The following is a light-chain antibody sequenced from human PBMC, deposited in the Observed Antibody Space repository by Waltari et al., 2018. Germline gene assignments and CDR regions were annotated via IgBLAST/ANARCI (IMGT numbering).Light chain of an antibody. CDR1: AVISNY. CDR3: QQSYNVPLS. Sequence: DIQLTQSPSSLSASVGARVTITCRATAVISNYLNWYEQKPGKAPRLLIYGATNVQSGVPSRFTGSGSGRDFTLSISSLQPEDFATYFCQQSYNVPLSFGGGTKVEI. V-gene: IGKV1-39*01. CDR2: GAT. J-gene: IGKJ4*01.